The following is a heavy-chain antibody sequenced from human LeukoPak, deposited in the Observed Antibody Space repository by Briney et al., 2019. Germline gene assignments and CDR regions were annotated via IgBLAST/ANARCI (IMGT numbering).Heavy chain of an antibody. D-gene: IGHD3-16*01. CDR3: AKDKIWGEDYFDY. J-gene: IGHJ4*02. Sequence: PGGSLRLSCAASGFIFNHYAMHWVRQTPGKGLEWVAGIAWDSENIGYADSVKGRFTISRDNSKNTLYLQMNSLRAEDTAIYYCAKDKIWGEDYFDYWGQGTLVTVSS. V-gene: IGHV3-9*01. CDR2: IAWDSENI. CDR1: GFIFNHYA.